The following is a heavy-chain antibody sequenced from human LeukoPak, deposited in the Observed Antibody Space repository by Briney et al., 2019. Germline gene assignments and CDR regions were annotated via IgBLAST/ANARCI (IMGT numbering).Heavy chain of an antibody. CDR2: ISWNSGSI. D-gene: IGHD6-19*01. J-gene: IGHJ2*01. Sequence: PGGSLRLSCAASGFTFDDYAMHWVRQAPGKGLEWVSGISWNSGSIGYADSVKGRFTISRDNAKNSLYLQMNSLRAEDTALYYCAKGIGYSSGWDYWYFDLWGRGTLVTVSS. V-gene: IGHV3-9*01. CDR3: AKGIGYSSGWDYWYFDL. CDR1: GFTFDDYA.